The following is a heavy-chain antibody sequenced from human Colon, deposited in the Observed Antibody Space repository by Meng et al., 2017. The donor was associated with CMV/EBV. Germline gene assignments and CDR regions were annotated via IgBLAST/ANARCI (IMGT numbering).Heavy chain of an antibody. CDR2: IHASGTT. V-gene: IGHV3-53*01. Sequence: GESLKISCAASGVSVSTNIMNWVRQAPGKGLEWVSLIHASGTTYYADSVKGRFTISRDDSKNTLYLQTNSLRAEDTAVYYCARKPNYLGMDVWGHGTTVTVSS. CDR1: GVSVSTNI. J-gene: IGHJ6*02. CDR3: ARKPNYLGMDV.